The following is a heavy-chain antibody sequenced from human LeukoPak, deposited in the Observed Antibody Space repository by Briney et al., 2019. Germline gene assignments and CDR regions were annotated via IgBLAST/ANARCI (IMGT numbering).Heavy chain of an antibody. Sequence: GGSLRLSCAASGFTFSSDAMSWVRQAPGEGLEWVSAISGSGGTTYYADSVKGRFTVSRDNSKNTLYLQTNSLRAEDTAVYYCAKVPPYYDGGGQRLYYFDYWGQGTLVTVSS. CDR3: AKVPPYYDGGGQRLYYFDY. CDR1: GFTFSSDA. J-gene: IGHJ4*02. D-gene: IGHD3-22*01. CDR2: ISGSGGTT. V-gene: IGHV3-23*01.